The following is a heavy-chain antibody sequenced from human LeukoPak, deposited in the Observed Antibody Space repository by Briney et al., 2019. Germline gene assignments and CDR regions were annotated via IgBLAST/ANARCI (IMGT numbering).Heavy chain of an antibody. CDR3: ARAHDYCGGGCSTDFDY. Sequence: GGSLRLSCAASGFTFSSYEMNWVRQAPGKGLEWVSDISSSGSTIYYADSVKGRFTISRDNAKNSLYLQMNSLRADENSVYNCARAHDYCGGGCSTDFDYWGQGTLVTVSS. V-gene: IGHV3-48*03. D-gene: IGHD2-21*02. CDR1: GFTFSSYE. J-gene: IGHJ4*02. CDR2: ISSSGSTI.